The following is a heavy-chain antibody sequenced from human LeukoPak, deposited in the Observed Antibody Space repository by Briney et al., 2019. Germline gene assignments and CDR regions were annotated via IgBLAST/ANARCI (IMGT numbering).Heavy chain of an antibody. V-gene: IGHV3-23*01. J-gene: IGHJ4*02. CDR2: ISGSGGST. D-gene: IGHD3-22*01. CDR3: AKGVTMIVVVSFGNYFDY. Sequence: PGGSLRLSCAASGFTFSSYGMSWVRQAPGKGLEWVSAISGSGGSTYYADSVKGRFTISRDNSKNTLYLQMNSLRAEDTAVYYCAKGVTMIVVVSFGNYFDYWGQGTLVTVSS. CDR1: GFTFSSYG.